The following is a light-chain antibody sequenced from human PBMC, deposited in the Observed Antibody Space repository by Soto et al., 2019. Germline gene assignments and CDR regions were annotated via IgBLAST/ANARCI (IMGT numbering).Light chain of an antibody. J-gene: IGKJ1*01. CDR1: QSIGRY. Sequence: DIQMTQSPSSLSASVGGRVTLTCRASQSIGRYLNWYQQKPGTAPKLLIFAASSLHTGVPSGFSGSGSGTDFTLTITSLQPEDVATYFCQQSYTTPWTFGQGTKVELK. V-gene: IGKV1-39*01. CDR2: AAS. CDR3: QQSYTTPWT.